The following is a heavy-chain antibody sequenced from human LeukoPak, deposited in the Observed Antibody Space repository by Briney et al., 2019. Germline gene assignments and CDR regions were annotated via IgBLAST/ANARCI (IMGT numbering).Heavy chain of an antibody. V-gene: IGHV3-30-3*01. CDR1: GFTFRSYA. J-gene: IGHJ4*02. CDR2: ISYDGSNK. CDR3: ARGPYYDFWSGYGGLDY. Sequence: PGGSLRLSCAASGFTFRSYAMHWVRQAPGKGLDWVAVISYDGSNKYYADSVKGRFTVSRDNSNNTLCLQMNSLRAEDTAVYYCARGPYYDFWSGYGGLDYWGQGTLVTVSS. D-gene: IGHD3-3*01.